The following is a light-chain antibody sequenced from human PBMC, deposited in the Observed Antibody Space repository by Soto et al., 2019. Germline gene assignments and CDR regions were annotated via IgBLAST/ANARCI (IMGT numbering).Light chain of an antibody. CDR3: SSYTRSSTPV. J-gene: IGLJ2*01. CDR2: DVS. Sequence: QSVLTQPASVSGSPGQSITISCTGTSSDIGGYNYVSWYQHHPGKAPRLMIYDVSNRPSGVSNRFSGSKSGNTASLTISGLQAEDEADYYCSSYTRSSTPVFGGGTKLTVL. CDR1: SSDIGGYNY. V-gene: IGLV2-14*03.